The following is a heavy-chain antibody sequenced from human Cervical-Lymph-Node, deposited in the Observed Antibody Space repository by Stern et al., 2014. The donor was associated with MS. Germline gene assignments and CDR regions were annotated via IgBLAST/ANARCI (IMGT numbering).Heavy chain of an antibody. Sequence: EVQLVESGGGLVQPGGSLRLSCAASGFNFNDYAMSWVRQAPGKGLECVSAISGTGGSTYYADSVKGRSTISRDNSKDTLYLQMNSLRAEDSAVYYCAKDQVYDYVWAPYSFDFWGQGALVTVSS. CDR2: ISGTGGST. J-gene: IGHJ4*02. D-gene: IGHD3-16*01. V-gene: IGHV3-23*04. CDR3: AKDQVYDYVWAPYSFDF. CDR1: GFNFNDYA.